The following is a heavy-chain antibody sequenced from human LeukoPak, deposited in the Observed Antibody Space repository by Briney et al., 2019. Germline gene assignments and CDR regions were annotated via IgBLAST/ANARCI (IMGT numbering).Heavy chain of an antibody. Sequence: PGGSLRLSCAASGFTFSSYWMHWVRQAPGKGLVWVSRINSDGSSTSYADSVKGRFTISRDNAKNSLYLQMNSLRAEDTAVYYCAREGYSNWFDPWGQGTLVTVSS. CDR1: GFTFSSYW. CDR3: AREGYSNWFDP. J-gene: IGHJ5*02. V-gene: IGHV3-74*01. CDR2: INSDGSST. D-gene: IGHD2-15*01.